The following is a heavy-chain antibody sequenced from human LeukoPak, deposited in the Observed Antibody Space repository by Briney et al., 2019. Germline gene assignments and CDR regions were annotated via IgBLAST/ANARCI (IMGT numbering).Heavy chain of an antibody. CDR3: ARAAYSSRWSQSYYYGMDV. CDR1: AGTFSSYG. V-gene: IGHV1-69*13. CDR2: IIPIFGTA. D-gene: IGHD6-13*01. J-gene: IGHJ6*02. Sequence: PSVKVSCKASAGTFSSYGIRWVRQAPGQGLEWMGGIIPIFGTANYAKKMQGRVTITADESTSTAYMELSSLRSEDTAVYYCARAAYSSRWSQSYYYGMDVWGQGTTVTVSS.